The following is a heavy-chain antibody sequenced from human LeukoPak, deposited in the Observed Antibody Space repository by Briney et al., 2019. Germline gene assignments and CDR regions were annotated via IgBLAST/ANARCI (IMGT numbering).Heavy chain of an antibody. CDR2: INKDGRGP. Sequence: GGSLRLSCAASGFTITNYWMHWVRQAPGKGLVWVARINKDGRGPDYADSVKGRFTVSRDNAKNTVHLQMNSLRAEDTAVYYCVRDGDHHDFDHWGQGTLVTV. D-gene: IGHD7-27*01. CDR3: VRDGDHHDFDH. J-gene: IGHJ4*02. V-gene: IGHV3-74*01. CDR1: GFTITNYW.